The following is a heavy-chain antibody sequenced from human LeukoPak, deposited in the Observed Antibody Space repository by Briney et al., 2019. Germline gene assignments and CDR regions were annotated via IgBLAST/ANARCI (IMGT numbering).Heavy chain of an antibody. V-gene: IGHV4-59*01. J-gene: IGHJ4*02. CDR1: GGSISSYY. CDR2: IYYSGST. D-gene: IGHD4-17*01. Sequence: SETLSLTCTVSGGSISSYYWSWIRQPPGKGLEWIGYIYYSGSTNYNPSLKSRVIISVDTSKNQFSLKLSSVTAADTAVYYCARAGYGDHFDYWGQGTLVTVSS. CDR3: ARAGYGDHFDY.